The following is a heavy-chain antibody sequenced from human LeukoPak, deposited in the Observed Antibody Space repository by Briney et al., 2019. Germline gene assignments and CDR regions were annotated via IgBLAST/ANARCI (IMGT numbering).Heavy chain of an antibody. J-gene: IGHJ4*02. CDR3: AKDSPKTRSSWNSFDY. Sequence: GGSLRLSCAASGFTFSSYAMSWVRQAPGKGLEWVSAISGSGGSTYYADSVKGRFTTSRDNSKNTLYLQMNSLRAEDTAVYYCAKDSPKTRSSWNSFDYWGQGTLVTVSS. V-gene: IGHV3-23*01. CDR1: GFTFSSYA. D-gene: IGHD6-13*01. CDR2: ISGSGGST.